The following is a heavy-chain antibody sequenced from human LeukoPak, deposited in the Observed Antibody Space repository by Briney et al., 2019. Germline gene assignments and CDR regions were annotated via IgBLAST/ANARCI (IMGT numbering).Heavy chain of an antibody. J-gene: IGHJ4*02. V-gene: IGHV3-23*01. CDR1: GFTFSSYA. D-gene: IGHD4-17*01. CDR3: AKVGSSYGDYGGIDY. CDR2: ISGSGGST. Sequence: GGSLRLSCAASGFTFSSYAMSWVRQAPGKGLEWVSAISGSGGSTYYAASVKGRFTISRDNSKNTLYLQMNSLRAEDTAVYYCAKVGSSYGDYGGIDYWGQGTLVTVSS.